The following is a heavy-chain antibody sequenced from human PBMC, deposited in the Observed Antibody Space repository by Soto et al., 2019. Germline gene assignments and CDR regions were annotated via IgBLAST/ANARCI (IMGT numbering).Heavy chain of an antibody. Sequence: SVKVSCKASGGTFSSYAISWVRQAPGQGLEWMGGIIPIFGTANYAQKFQGRVTITADESTSTAYMELSSLRSEDTAVYYCAREGYSTATRANYYYYYGMDVWGQGTTVTVSS. CDR2: IIPIFGTA. V-gene: IGHV1-69*13. CDR1: GGTFSSYA. J-gene: IGHJ6*02. CDR3: AREGYSTATRANYYYYYGMDV. D-gene: IGHD6-13*01.